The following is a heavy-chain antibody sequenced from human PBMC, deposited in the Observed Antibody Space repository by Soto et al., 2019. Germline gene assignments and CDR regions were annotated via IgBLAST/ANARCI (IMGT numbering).Heavy chain of an antibody. CDR1: GYSNTSYD. D-gene: IGHD2-2*01. CDR2: MTPNTGNT. V-gene: IGHV1-8*01. Sequence: SVMVSCKDCGYSNTSYDMNWVSPATGRGHEWMGWMTPNTGNTGHAQNLRGRVTMTTNPSMSTAYMELTSMRAEDTAVYYCPRVCGSTASFYKGVGYYCDVKDVSGRGSTDT. CDR3: PRVCGSTASFYKGVGYYCDVKDV. J-gene: IGHJ6*01.